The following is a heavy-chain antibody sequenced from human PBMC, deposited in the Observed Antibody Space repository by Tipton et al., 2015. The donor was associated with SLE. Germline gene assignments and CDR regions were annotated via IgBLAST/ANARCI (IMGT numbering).Heavy chain of an antibody. CDR1: GFTFSDYF. CDR3: ARDKGSSTVNLFDY. V-gene: IGHV3-11*04. Sequence: SLRLSCEASGFTFSDYFMNWIRQSPGKGLEWVSKISGSGSTVYYADSVKGRFTVSRDNAKNSLYLQMNSLRAEDTAVYYCARDKGSSTVNLFDYWGQGTLVTVSS. D-gene: IGHD4-11*01. CDR2: ISGSGSTV. J-gene: IGHJ4*02.